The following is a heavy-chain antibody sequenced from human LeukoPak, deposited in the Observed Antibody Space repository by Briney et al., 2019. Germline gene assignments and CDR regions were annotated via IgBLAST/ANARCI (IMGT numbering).Heavy chain of an antibody. D-gene: IGHD3-9*01. CDR1: GYTFTGYY. CDR2: IDPNSGGT. V-gene: IGHV1-2*04. J-gene: IGHJ6*02. Sequence: VASVKVSCKASGYTFTGYYMHWVRQAPGQGLEWMGWIDPNSGGTNYAQKFQGWVTMARDTSISTAYMELSRLRSDDTAVYYCARGGPVYDIFGYGMDVWGQGTTVTVSS. CDR3: ARGGPVYDIFGYGMDV.